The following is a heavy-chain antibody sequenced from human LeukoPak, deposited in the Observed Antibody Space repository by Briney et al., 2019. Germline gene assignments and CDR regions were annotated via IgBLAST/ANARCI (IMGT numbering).Heavy chain of an antibody. D-gene: IGHD5-12*01. CDR2: IIPIFGTA. Sequence: SVKVSCKASGGTFTSYAISWVRQAPAQGLEWMGGIIPIFGTANYAQKFQGRVTITTDESTGTAYMELSSLRSEDTAVYYCARDSGYDVGAMAYFDYWGQGTLVTVSS. V-gene: IGHV1-69*05. CDR1: GGTFTSYA. CDR3: ARDSGYDVGAMAYFDY. J-gene: IGHJ4*02.